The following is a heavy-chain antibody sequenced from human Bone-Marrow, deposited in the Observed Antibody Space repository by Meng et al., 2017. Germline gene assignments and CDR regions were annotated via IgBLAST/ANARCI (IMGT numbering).Heavy chain of an antibody. J-gene: IGHJ4*02. Sequence: GKSLKISCAASGFTVSSNYMSWVRQAPGKGLEWVSVIYSGGSTYYADSVKGRFTISRDNSKNTLYLQMNSLRAEDTAVYYCARSYDFWSGPFDYWGQGTLVTVSS. CDR2: IYSGGST. V-gene: IGHV3-53*01. CDR3: ARSYDFWSGPFDY. D-gene: IGHD3-3*01. CDR1: GFTVSSNY.